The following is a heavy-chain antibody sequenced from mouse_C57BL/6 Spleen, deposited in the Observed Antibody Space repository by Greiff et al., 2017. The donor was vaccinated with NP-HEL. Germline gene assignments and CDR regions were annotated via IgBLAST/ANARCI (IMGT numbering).Heavy chain of an antibody. CDR1: GFTFTDYY. CDR2: IRNKANGYTT. Sequence: EVQGVESGGGLVQPGGSLSLSCAASGFTFTDYYMSWVRQPPGKALEWLGFIRNKANGYTTAYSASVKGRFTISRDNSQSILYLQMNALRAEDSATYYCARYGSSPHWYFDVWGTGTTVTVSS. D-gene: IGHD1-1*01. V-gene: IGHV7-3*01. CDR3: ARYGSSPHWYFDV. J-gene: IGHJ1*03.